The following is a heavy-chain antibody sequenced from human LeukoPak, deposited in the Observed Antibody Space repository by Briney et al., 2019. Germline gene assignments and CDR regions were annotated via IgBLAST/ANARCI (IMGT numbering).Heavy chain of an antibody. D-gene: IGHD3-10*01. CDR3: AKAGKLWFGELSLGAVDY. J-gene: IGHJ4*02. Sequence: GGSLRLSCAASGFTFNTYWMHWVRQAPGKGLVWVSRVNSDGSSTSYADSVKGRFTISRDNAKNSLYLQMNSLRAEDTALYYCAKAGKLWFGELSLGAVDYWGQGTLVTVSS. CDR2: VNSDGSST. CDR1: GFTFNTYW. V-gene: IGHV3-74*01.